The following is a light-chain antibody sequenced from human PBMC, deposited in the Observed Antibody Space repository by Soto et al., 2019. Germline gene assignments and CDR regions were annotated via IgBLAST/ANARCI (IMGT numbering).Light chain of an antibody. CDR3: QQTYSTPLFT. V-gene: IGKV1-39*01. CDR1: QSISSY. Sequence: DIQMTQSPSSLSASVGDRVTITCRASQSISSYLNWYQQKPGKAPKLLIYAASSLQSGVPSRFSGSRSGTDFTLTISSLQPEDFATYYCQQTYSTPLFTFGPGTKVDNK. J-gene: IGKJ3*01. CDR2: AAS.